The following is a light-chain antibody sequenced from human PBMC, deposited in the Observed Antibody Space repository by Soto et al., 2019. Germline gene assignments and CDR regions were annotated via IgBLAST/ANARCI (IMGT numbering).Light chain of an antibody. CDR2: GAS. V-gene: IGKV3-20*01. CDR3: QQYGSSPPLT. Sequence: EIVLTQSPGTLSLSPGERATLSCRASQSVSSSYLAWYQHKPGQAPRLLIYGASSRATGIPDRFSGRGSGRDFTLTMNRLEPEDFAVYFCQQYGSSPPLTFGGGTKVEIK. J-gene: IGKJ4*01. CDR1: QSVSSSY.